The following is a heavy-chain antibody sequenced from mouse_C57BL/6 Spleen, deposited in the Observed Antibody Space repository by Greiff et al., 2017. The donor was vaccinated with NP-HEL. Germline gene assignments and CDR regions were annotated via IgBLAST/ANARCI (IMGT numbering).Heavy chain of an antibody. Sequence: VKLVESGPELVKPGASVKISCKASGYAFSSSWMNWVKQRPGKGLEWIGRIYPGDGDTNYNGKFKGKATLTADKSSSTAYMQLSSLTSEDSAVYFCARWEITTVVATGDYWGQGTTLTVSS. CDR1: GYAFSSSW. V-gene: IGHV1-82*01. D-gene: IGHD1-1*01. CDR2: IYPGDGDT. CDR3: ARWEITTVVATGDY. J-gene: IGHJ2*01.